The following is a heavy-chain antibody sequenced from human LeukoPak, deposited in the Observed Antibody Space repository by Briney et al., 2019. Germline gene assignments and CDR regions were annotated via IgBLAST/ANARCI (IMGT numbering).Heavy chain of an antibody. CDR2: ISSDGPKT. D-gene: IGHD3-10*01. CDR3: ARDSTYWYDSGSSGPHYFDY. V-gene: IGHV3-30*01. Sequence: GGSPRLSCAASGFIFSNYAMHWVRQAPGKGLEWVALISSDGPKTYHADSVKGRFNISRDNSKNTLYLQLNSLRAEDTSVYYCARDSTYWYDSGSSGPHYFDYWGQGTLVTVSS. CDR1: GFIFSNYA. J-gene: IGHJ4*02.